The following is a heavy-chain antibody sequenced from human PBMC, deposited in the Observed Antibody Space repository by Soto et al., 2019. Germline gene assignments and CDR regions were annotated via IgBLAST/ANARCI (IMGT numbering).Heavy chain of an antibody. CDR2: ISSSSSTI. CDR1: GFTFSTYS. CDR3: ARSTTVTTSYYYYYYYMDV. J-gene: IGHJ6*03. V-gene: IGHV3-48*01. D-gene: IGHD4-17*01. Sequence: EVQLVESGGGLVQPGGSLRLSCAASGFTFSTYSMNWVRQAPGKGLEWVSDISSSSSTIYYADSVKGRFTISRENAKNSLYLQMNSLRAEDTAVYYCARSTTVTTSYYYYYYYMDVWGKGTTVTVSS.